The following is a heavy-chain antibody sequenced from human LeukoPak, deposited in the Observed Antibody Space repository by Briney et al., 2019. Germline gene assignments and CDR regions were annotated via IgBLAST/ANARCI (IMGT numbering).Heavy chain of an antibody. CDR2: ISSSGSTI. Sequence: HPGGSLRLSCAASGFTFSSYSMNWVRQAPGKGLEWVSYISSSGSTIYYADSVKGRFTISRDNAKNSLYLQMNSLRAEDTAVYYCARESTGGYYDSSGYCYWGQGTLVTVSS. CDR3: ARESTGGYYDSSGYCY. D-gene: IGHD3-22*01. V-gene: IGHV3-48*04. CDR1: GFTFSSYS. J-gene: IGHJ4*02.